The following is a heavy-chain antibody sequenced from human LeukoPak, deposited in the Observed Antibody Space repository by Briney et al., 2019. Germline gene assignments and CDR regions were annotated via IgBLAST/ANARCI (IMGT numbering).Heavy chain of an antibody. Sequence: GGSLRLSCAASGFTFSIAWTRWLRHAPGEGGVGVGRIKSKTDGGTTDYAAPVKGRFTISRDDSKNTLYLQMNSLKTEDTAVYYCTVVALQGAFDIWGEGTMVTVSS. D-gene: IGHD2-15*01. CDR3: TVVALQGAFDI. J-gene: IGHJ3*02. CDR2: IKSKTDGGTT. V-gene: IGHV3-15*01. CDR1: GFTFSIAW.